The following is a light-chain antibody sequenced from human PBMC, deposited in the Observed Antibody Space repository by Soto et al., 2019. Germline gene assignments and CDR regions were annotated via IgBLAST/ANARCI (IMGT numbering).Light chain of an antibody. J-gene: IGLJ2*01. V-gene: IGLV1-40*01. CDR2: GNS. CDR3: QSYDSSLSVYVV. Sequence: QLVLTQPPSVSGAPGQRVTISCTGSSSNIGAGYDVHWYQQLPRTAPKLLIYGNSNRPSGVPDRFSGSKSGTSASLAITGLQAEGEADYYCQSYDSSLSVYVVFGGGTKVTVL. CDR1: SSNIGAGYD.